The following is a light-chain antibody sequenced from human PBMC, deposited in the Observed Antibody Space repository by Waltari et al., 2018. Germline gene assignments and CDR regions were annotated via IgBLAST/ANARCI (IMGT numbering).Light chain of an antibody. CDR3: QQYYSSPIS. J-gene: IGKJ5*01. CDR1: RSVLYNSKNKNY. V-gene: IGKV4-1*01. Sequence: EIVMTQSPDSLAVSLGERAAINCKASRSVLYNSKNKNYLAWYQQKPRQPPKLLINWASSRESGVPDRFSGSGSGTDFTLTISSLQAEDVAVYYCQQYYSSPISFGQGTRLEIK. CDR2: WAS.